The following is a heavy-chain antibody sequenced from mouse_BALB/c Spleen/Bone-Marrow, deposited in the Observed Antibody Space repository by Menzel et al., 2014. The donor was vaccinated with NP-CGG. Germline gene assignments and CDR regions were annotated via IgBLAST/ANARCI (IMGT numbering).Heavy chain of an antibody. V-gene: IGHV1-54*01. J-gene: IGHJ4*01. CDR3: ARRDYAMDY. Sequence: VQLVESGAELVRPGTSVKVSCKASGYAFTNYLIEWVKQRPGQGLEWIGVINPGSGGTNYNEKFKGKATLTADKSSSTAYMQLSSLTSDDSAVYSCARRDYAMDYWGQGTSVTVSS. CDR2: INPGSGGT. CDR1: GYAFTNYL.